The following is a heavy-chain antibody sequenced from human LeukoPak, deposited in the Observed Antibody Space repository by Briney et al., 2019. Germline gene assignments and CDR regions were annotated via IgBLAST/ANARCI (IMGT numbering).Heavy chain of an antibody. CDR3: AKSPYSGSLNFDY. J-gene: IGHJ4*02. Sequence: SETLSLTCTVSGYSISSGYYWGWIRQPPGKGLEWIGSIYRSGSTYYNPSLKSRVTISVDTSKNQFSLKLSSVTAADTAVYYCAKSPYSGSLNFDYWGQGTLVTVSS. D-gene: IGHD1-26*01. CDR2: IYRSGST. V-gene: IGHV4-38-2*02. CDR1: GYSISSGYY.